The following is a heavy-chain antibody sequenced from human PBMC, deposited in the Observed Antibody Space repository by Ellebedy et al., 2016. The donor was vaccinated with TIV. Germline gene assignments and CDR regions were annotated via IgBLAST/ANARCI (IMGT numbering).Heavy chain of an antibody. CDR2: IYPGDSAT. J-gene: IGHJ4*02. CDR3: ARLATEYCGGGSCPLGDY. CDR1: GYSFIHYW. V-gene: IGHV5-51*01. Sequence: GESLKISXQGSGYSFIHYWIAWVRQTPGKGLEWIGIIYPGDSATRYSPSFQGQVTISADKSISTAYLQWSSLKASDTAMYYCARLATEYCGGGSCPLGDYWGQGTLVTVSS. D-gene: IGHD2-15*01.